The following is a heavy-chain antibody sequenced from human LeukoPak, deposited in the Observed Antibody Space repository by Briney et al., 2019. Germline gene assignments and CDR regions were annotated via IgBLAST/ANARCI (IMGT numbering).Heavy chain of an antibody. Sequence: ASVKVSCKASGYTFTGYYMHWVRQAPGQGLEWMGWINPNSGGTNYAQKFQGRVTMTRDTSISTAYMELSRLRSEDTAVYYCARDVRGAYDSIRFDYWGQGTLVTVSS. J-gene: IGHJ4*02. CDR2: INPNSGGT. V-gene: IGHV1-2*02. D-gene: IGHD3-22*01. CDR1: GYTFTGYY. CDR3: ARDVRGAYDSIRFDY.